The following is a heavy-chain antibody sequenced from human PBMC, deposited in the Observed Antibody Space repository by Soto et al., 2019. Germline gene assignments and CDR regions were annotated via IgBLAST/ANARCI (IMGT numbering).Heavy chain of an antibody. D-gene: IGHD3-10*01. CDR1: GFTFSSYA. Sequence: EVQLLESGGGLVQPGGSLRLSCAASGFTFSSYAMSWVRQAPGKGLEWVSAISGSGGSTYYADSVKGRFTIYRDNSKNTLYLQMNSLRAEDTAVYYCFGTYYYGSGSYRPTWGQGTLVTVSS. V-gene: IGHV3-23*01. J-gene: IGHJ5*02. CDR3: FGTYYYGSGSYRPT. CDR2: ISGSGGST.